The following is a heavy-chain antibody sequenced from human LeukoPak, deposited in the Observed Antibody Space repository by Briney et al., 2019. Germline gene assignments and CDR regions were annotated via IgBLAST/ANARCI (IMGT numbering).Heavy chain of an antibody. V-gene: IGHV3-15*01. CDR2: IKSKTAGGTT. Sequence: GGSLRLSCAASGFTFSNAWMSWVRQGPGKGLEWVGHIKSKTAGGTTDYAAPVKGRFTISRDDSKNTLYLQMNSLKTEDTAVYYCTTVWRYWGQGALVTVSS. CDR1: GFTFSNAW. CDR3: TTVWRY. D-gene: IGHD3-16*01. J-gene: IGHJ4*02.